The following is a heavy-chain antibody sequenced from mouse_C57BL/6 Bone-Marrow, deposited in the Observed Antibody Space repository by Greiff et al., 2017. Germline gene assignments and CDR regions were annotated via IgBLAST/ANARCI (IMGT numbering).Heavy chain of an antibody. D-gene: IGHD1-1*01. CDR1: GYAFTNYL. Sequence: VQLQQSGAELVRPGTSVKVSCKASGYAFTNYLIEWVKQRPGQGLEWIGVINPGSGGTNYNEKFKGKATLTADKSSSTAYMQLSSLTSEDSAVYFCARWGTVVAGGGFDYWGQGTTLTVAS. J-gene: IGHJ2*01. CDR2: INPGSGGT. CDR3: ARWGTVVAGGGFDY. V-gene: IGHV1-54*01.